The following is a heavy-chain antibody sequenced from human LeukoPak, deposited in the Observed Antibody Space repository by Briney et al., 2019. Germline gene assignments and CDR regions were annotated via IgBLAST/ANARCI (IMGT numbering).Heavy chain of an antibody. V-gene: IGHV3-30*09. CDR3: ARRSRDGWYFDY. Sequence: GGSLRLSCAASGFTFSTFAMIWVRQAPGKGLEWVAVISYDGSNKYYADSVKGRFAISRDNSNNTLYLQMNSLRAEDTAVYYCARRSRDGWYFDYWGQGTLVTVSS. D-gene: IGHD5-24*01. J-gene: IGHJ4*02. CDR2: ISYDGSNK. CDR1: GFTFSTFA.